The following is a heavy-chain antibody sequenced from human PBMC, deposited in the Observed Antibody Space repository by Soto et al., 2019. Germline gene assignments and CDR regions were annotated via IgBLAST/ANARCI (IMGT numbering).Heavy chain of an antibody. CDR2: ISGSGGST. CDR1: GFTFSSYA. Sequence: GGSLRLSCAASGFTFSSYAMSWVRQAPGKGLEWVSAISGSGGSTYYADSVKGRFTISRDNSKNTLYLQMNSLRAEDTAVYYCAKDREMATNYYYYYGMDVWGQGTTVTVYS. CDR3: AKDREMATNYYYYYGMDV. J-gene: IGHJ6*02. V-gene: IGHV3-23*01. D-gene: IGHD5-12*01.